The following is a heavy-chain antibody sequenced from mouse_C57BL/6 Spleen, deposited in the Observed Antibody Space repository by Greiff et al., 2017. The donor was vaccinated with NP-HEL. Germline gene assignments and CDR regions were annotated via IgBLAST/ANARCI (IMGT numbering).Heavy chain of an antibody. V-gene: IGHV3-1*01. CDR2: ISYSGST. Sequence: VQLQESGPGMVKPSQSLSLTCTVTGYSITSGYDWHWIRHFPGNKLEWMGYISYSGSTNYNPSLKSQISITHDTSKNHFFLKLNSVTTEDTATYYCAREGRAYYGNYVGAMDYWGQGTSVTVSS. D-gene: IGHD2-10*01. CDR1: GYSITSGYD. CDR3: AREGRAYYGNYVGAMDY. J-gene: IGHJ4*01.